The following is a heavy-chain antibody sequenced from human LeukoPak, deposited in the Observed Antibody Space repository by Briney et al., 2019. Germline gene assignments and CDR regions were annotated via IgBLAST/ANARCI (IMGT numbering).Heavy chain of an antibody. CDR1: GFTFRTYS. CDR3: AYLLGTSTSY. D-gene: IGHD7-27*01. Sequence: GGTLRLSCVASGFTFRTYSMNWVRHPPGRGLEWVSSMSSSSSHIYYADSVKGRYTISRDNAKNSLYLQMNSLRAEDTALYYCAYLLGTSTSYWGQGTLVTVSS. V-gene: IGHV3-21*01. J-gene: IGHJ4*02. CDR2: MSSSSSHI.